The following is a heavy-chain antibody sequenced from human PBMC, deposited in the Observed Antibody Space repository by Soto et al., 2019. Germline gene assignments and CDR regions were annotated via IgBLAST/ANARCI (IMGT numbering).Heavy chain of an antibody. D-gene: IGHD2-15*01. Sequence: GASVKVSCKASGGTFSSYTISWVRQAPGQGLEWMGRIIPILGIANYARKFQGRVTITADKSTSTAYMELSSLRSEDTAVYYCARAYAHTPVDVWGKGTTVTVSS. CDR3: ARAYAHTPVDV. CDR1: GGTFSSYT. V-gene: IGHV1-69*02. CDR2: IIPILGIA. J-gene: IGHJ6*04.